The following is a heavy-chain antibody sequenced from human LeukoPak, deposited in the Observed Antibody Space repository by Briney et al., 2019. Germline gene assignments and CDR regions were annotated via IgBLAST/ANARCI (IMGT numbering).Heavy chain of an antibody. D-gene: IGHD5-18*01. CDR1: GFTFSSYS. CDR2: ISSSSTI. J-gene: IGHJ4*02. CDR3: AREGYSYGEFDY. V-gene: IGHV3-48*01. Sequence: GGSLRLSCAASGFTFSSYSMNWVRQAPGKGLEWVSYISSSSTIYYADSVKGRFTISRDNAKNSLYLQMNSLRAEDTALYYCAREGYSYGEFDYWGQGTLVTVSS.